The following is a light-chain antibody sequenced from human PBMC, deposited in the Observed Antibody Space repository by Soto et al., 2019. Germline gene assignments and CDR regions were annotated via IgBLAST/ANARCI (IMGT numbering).Light chain of an antibody. CDR1: QSVDRN. Sequence: EIVMTQSPGTLSVSTEEGATLSCRASQSVDRNLAWYQQKPGQAPRLLIYGASTRPTGIPDRFSGSGSGTEFSLNISSLQSEDFAVYYCQQYDSWHLTFGGGTKVEIK. J-gene: IGKJ4*01. CDR2: GAS. CDR3: QQYDSWHLT. V-gene: IGKV3D-15*01.